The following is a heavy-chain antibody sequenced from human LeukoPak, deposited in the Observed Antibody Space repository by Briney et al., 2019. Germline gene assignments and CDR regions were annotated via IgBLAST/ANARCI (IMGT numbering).Heavy chain of an antibody. Sequence: GGSLRLSCAASGFTISSYAMSWVRQAPGKGLEWISGISGSDGSTYYADSVKGRFTISRHNSRNTLYLQMNSLRAEDTAVYYCAKVPLGSGSYFPYYYYMDVWGKGTTVTVSS. D-gene: IGHD1-26*01. CDR2: ISGSDGST. V-gene: IGHV3-23*01. CDR3: AKVPLGSGSYFPYYYYMDV. J-gene: IGHJ6*03. CDR1: GFTISSYA.